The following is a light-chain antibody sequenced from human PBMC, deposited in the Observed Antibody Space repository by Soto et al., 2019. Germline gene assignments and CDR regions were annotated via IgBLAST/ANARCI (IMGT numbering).Light chain of an antibody. Sequence: EIVLTQSPGTLSLSPGERATLSCRASQSVSSSYLAWYQQKPGQAPRLLIYGASSRATGIPDRFSGSGSGTDFTLTISRLEPEDFAVYYCQQYHSSPRTFGQGTMVEIK. J-gene: IGKJ1*01. CDR1: QSVSSSY. CDR3: QQYHSSPRT. CDR2: GAS. V-gene: IGKV3-20*01.